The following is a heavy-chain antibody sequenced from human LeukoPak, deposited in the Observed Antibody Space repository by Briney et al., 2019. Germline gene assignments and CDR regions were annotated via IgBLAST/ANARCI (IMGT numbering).Heavy chain of an antibody. CDR2: IKHSGST. Sequence: SETLSLTCAVYGGSFSGYYWSWIRQPPGKGLEWIGEIKHSGSTNYNPSLKSRVTISVDTSKNQFSLKLSSVTAADTAVYYCARVGYSYGYGYWGQGTLVTVSS. CDR1: GGSFSGYY. J-gene: IGHJ4*02. CDR3: ARVGYSYGYGY. V-gene: IGHV4-34*01. D-gene: IGHD5-18*01.